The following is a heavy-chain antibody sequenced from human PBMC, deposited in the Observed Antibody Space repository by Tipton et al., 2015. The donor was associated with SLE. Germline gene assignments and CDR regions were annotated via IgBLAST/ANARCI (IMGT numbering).Heavy chain of an antibody. V-gene: IGHV4-59*01. CDR2: IYYSGST. Sequence: LRLSCTVSGGSISSYYWSWIRQPPGKGLEWIGYIYYSGSTNYNPSLKSRVTISVDTSKNQFSLKLSSVTAAGTAVYYCARGDCSSTSCLDYWGQGTLVTVSS. J-gene: IGHJ4*02. CDR3: ARGDCSSTSCLDY. CDR1: GGSISSYY. D-gene: IGHD2-2*01.